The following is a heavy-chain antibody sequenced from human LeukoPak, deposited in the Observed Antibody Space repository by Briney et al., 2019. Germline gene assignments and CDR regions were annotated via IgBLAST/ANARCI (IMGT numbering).Heavy chain of an antibody. D-gene: IGHD3-22*01. V-gene: IGHV4-34*01. J-gene: IGHJ1*01. Sequence: SETLTLTCAVYGGSFSGYYWSWIRQPPGKGLEWIGEINHSGSTNYNPSLKSRVTISVDTSKNQFSLKLSSVTAADTAVYYCARTSRAYYYDSSGYYSYEYFQYWGQGTLVTVSS. CDR2: INHSGST. CDR3: ARTSRAYYYDSSGYYSYEYFQY. CDR1: GGSFSGYY.